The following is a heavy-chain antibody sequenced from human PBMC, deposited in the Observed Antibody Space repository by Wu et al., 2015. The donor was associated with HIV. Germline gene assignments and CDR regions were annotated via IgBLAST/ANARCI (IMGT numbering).Heavy chain of an antibody. V-gene: IGHV1-8*01. CDR1: GYTFTSYD. Sequence: QVQLVQSGAEVKKPGASVKVSCKASGYTFTSYDINWVRQATGQGLEWMGWMNPNSGNTGYAQKFQGRVTMTRNTSISTAYMELSSLRSEDTAVYYCARVSHIAAADTSQRNKLYYYYGMDVWGQGTTVTVSS. CDR2: MNPNSGNT. D-gene: IGHD6-13*01. CDR3: ARVSHIAAADTSQRNKLYYYYGMDV. J-gene: IGHJ6*02.